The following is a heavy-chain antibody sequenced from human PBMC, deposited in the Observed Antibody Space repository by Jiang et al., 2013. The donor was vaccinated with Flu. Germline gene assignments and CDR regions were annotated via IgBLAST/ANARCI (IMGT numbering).Heavy chain of an antibody. Sequence: GSGLVKPSQTLSLTCTVSGGSISSGSYYWSWIRQPAGKGLEWIGRIYTSGSTNYNPSLKSRVTISVDTSKNQFSLKLSSVTAADTAVYYCARTGGYYDSSGYYWGQGTLVTVSS. CDR2: IYTSGST. CDR1: GGSISSGSYY. D-gene: IGHD3-22*01. J-gene: IGHJ4*02. CDR3: ARTGGYYDSSGYY. V-gene: IGHV4-61*02.